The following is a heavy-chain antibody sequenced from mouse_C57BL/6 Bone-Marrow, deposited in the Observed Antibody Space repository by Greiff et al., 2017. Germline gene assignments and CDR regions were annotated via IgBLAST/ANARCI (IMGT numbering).Heavy chain of an antibody. Sequence: VQLQQSGAELVRPGASVKLSCTASGFNIKDDYMPWVKQRPEQGLEWIGWIDPENGDTEYASKFKGKATITADTSSNTAYLQLSSLTSDDTADYYCTPSLIYYSNYVDAYWGQGTLVTVSA. CDR2: IDPENGDT. CDR3: TPSLIYYSNYVDAY. V-gene: IGHV14-4*01. J-gene: IGHJ3*01. CDR1: GFNIKDDY. D-gene: IGHD2-5*01.